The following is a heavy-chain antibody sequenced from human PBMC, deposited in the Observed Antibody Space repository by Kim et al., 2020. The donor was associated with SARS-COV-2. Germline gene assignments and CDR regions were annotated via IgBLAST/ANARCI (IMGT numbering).Heavy chain of an antibody. CDR3: AKDRSRRGAWYYYGMDV. J-gene: IGHJ6*02. Sequence: KGRFTISRDNSKNTMYLQMNSLRTEDTAVYYCAKDRSRRGAWYYYGMDVWGQGTTVTVSS. D-gene: IGHD2-2*01. V-gene: IGHV3-30*02.